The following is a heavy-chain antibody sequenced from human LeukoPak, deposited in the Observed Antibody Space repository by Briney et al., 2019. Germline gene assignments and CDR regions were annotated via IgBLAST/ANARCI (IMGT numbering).Heavy chain of an antibody. CDR3: ARVIGF. V-gene: IGHV3-74*01. J-gene: IGHJ4*02. Sequence: GGSLRLSCAASGFTLSTNWMHWVRQVPGKGLVWASRFKNDGSSASYADSVKGRFTISRDNAKNTLYLQMNSLRAEDTAVYYCARVIGFWGQGILVTVSS. CDR2: FKNDGSSA. CDR1: GFTLSTNW.